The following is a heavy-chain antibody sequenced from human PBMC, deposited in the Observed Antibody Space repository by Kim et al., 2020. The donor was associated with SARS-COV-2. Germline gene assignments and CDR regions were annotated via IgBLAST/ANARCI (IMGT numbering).Heavy chain of an antibody. CDR2: ISSSSSYI. J-gene: IGHJ3*02. V-gene: IGHV3-21*01. Sequence: GGSLRLSCAVSGFTFSSYSMNWVRQAPGKGLEWVSSISSSSSYIYYAASVKGRFTISRDNAKNSLYLQMNSLRAEETAVFYCAGSSYYDSSGYIDAFDIWRQAARVTVSS. CDR3: AGSSYYDSSGYIDAFDI. D-gene: IGHD3-22*01. CDR1: GFTFSSYS.